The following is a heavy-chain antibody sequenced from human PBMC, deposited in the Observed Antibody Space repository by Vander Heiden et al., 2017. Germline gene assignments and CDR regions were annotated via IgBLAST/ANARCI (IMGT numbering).Heavy chain of an antibody. V-gene: IGHV4-4*07. CDR2: IYTSGST. D-gene: IGHD3-3*01. CDR1: GGSISRYH. CDR3: ARDSYYDFWSGGYYYYYGMDV. Sequence: QVQLQASGPGLVKPSETLSFTCTVPGGSISRYHWSWNRQPAGKGLEWIGRIYTSGSTNYNPSLKSRVTMSVDTSKNQFSLKLSSVTAADTAVYYCARDSYYDFWSGGYYYYYGMDVWGQGTTVTVSS. J-gene: IGHJ6*02.